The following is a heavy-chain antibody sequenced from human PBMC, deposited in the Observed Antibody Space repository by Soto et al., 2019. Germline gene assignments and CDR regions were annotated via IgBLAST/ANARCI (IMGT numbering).Heavy chain of an antibody. CDR2: ISGSGGST. CDR3: AKVEIGIVVVPAAIGMDV. D-gene: IGHD2-2*01. CDR1: GFTFSSYA. Sequence: GGSLRLSCAASGFTFSSYAMSWVRQAPGKGLEWVSAISGSGGSTYYADSVKGRFTISRDNSKNTLYLQMNSLRAEDTAVYYCAKVEIGIVVVPAAIGMDVWGQGTTVTVSS. V-gene: IGHV3-23*01. J-gene: IGHJ6*02.